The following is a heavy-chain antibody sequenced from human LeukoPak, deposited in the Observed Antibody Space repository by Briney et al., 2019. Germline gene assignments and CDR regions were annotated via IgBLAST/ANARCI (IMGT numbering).Heavy chain of an antibody. J-gene: IGHJ6*02. V-gene: IGHV5-51*01. CDR2: IYPGDSDT. CDR1: GYSFTSCW. CDR3: ARRNGPFYYGMDV. Sequence: GESLKISCKGSGYSFTSCWIGWVRQMPGKGLEWMGIIYPGDSDTRYSPSFQGQVTISADKSISTAYLQWSSLKASDTAMYYCARRNGPFYYGMDVWGQGTTVTVSS.